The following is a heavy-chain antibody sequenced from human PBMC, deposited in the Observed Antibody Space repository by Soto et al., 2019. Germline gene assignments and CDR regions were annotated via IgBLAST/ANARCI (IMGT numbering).Heavy chain of an antibody. CDR2: ISANIIST. J-gene: IGHJ6*02. V-gene: IGHV3-23*01. Sequence: EVQLLESGGGLVQPGGSLRLSCAASGFNFNSHAMTWVRQAPGKGLEWVSTISANIISTYYADSVKGRCTISRDNSKNTLYLQMSSLRVEDTAVYHCARVDTPTVRVGMDVWGQGTTVTVSS. CDR1: GFNFNSHA. CDR3: ARVDTPTVRVGMDV. D-gene: IGHD2-15*01.